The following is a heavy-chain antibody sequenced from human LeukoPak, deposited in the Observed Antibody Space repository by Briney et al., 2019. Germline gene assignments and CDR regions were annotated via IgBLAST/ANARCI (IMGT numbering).Heavy chain of an antibody. CDR1: GYTFTSYY. V-gene: IGHV1-46*01. D-gene: IGHD3-10*01. CDR3: ARVGSASVWFGELLLRGPFDY. CDR2: INPSGGST. Sequence: VASVKVSCKASGYTFTSYYMHWVRQAPGQGLEWMGIINPSGGSTSYAQEFQGRVTMTRYTSTSTVYMELSSLRSEDTAVYYCARVGSASVWFGELLLRGPFDYWGQGTLVTVSS. J-gene: IGHJ4*02.